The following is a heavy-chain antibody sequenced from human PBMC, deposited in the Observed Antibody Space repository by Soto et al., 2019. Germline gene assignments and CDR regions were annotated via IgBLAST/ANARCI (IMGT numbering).Heavy chain of an antibody. V-gene: IGHV4-4*02. Sequence: SETLSLTCAVSSASISSEQRWSWVRQPPGKGLEWIGEIHHSGSTNNNPSLKSRVTMSVDKSKNQFSLNLSSVTAADTAVYYCARSSGWYAIDQWGQGTLVTVSS. CDR2: IHHSGST. CDR1: SASISSEQR. CDR3: ARSSGWYAIDQ. D-gene: IGHD6-19*01. J-gene: IGHJ4*02.